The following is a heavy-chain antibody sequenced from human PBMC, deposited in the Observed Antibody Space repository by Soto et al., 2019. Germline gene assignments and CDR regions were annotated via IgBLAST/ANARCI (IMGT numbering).Heavy chain of an antibody. J-gene: IGHJ6*02. Sequence: PGESLKISCKGSGYSFTSYWISWVRQMPGKGLEWVGRIDPSDSYTNYSPSFQGHVTISADKSISTAYLQWSSLKASDTAMYYCARQLGYCSSTSCPYYYGMDVWGQGTTVTVSS. CDR1: GYSFTSYW. V-gene: IGHV5-10-1*01. CDR2: IDPSDSYT. D-gene: IGHD2-2*01. CDR3: ARQLGYCSSTSCPYYYGMDV.